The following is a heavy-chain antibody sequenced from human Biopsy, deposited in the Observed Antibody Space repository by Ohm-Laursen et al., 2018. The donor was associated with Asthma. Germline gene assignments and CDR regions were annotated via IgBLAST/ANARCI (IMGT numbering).Heavy chain of an antibody. Sequence: ASVKVSCKTSGYAFNSAGITWVRQAPGQGLEWMGWISVYNGNTKVAQKLQDRVTMITDTSTSTAYMELRSLRSDDTAVYFCARAVDYSHYYGIDVWGQGTMVTVS. D-gene: IGHD3-10*01. V-gene: IGHV1-18*01. J-gene: IGHJ6*02. CDR3: ARAVDYSHYYGIDV. CDR2: ISVYNGNT. CDR1: GYAFNSAG.